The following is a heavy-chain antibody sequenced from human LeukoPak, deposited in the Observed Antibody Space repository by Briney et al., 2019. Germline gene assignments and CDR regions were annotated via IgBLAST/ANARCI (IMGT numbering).Heavy chain of an antibody. Sequence: AAVTVSCKASGYTFTSYYMHWVRQAPAQGLEWMGIINPSGGSTSYAQKFQGRVTMTRDTSTSTVYMELRSLRSDDTAVYFCAAESIVVISITTPEEGYWGQGTLVTVSS. CDR3: AAESIVVISITTPEEGY. J-gene: IGHJ4*02. CDR2: INPSGGST. V-gene: IGHV1-46*01. D-gene: IGHD2-2*01. CDR1: GYTFTSYY.